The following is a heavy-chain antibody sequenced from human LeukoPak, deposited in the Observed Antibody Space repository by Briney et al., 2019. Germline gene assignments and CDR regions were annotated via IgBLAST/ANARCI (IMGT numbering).Heavy chain of an antibody. D-gene: IGHD3-3*01. CDR3: ARDHSTYYDFWSGYIKSWFDP. V-gene: IGHV1-18*01. J-gene: IGHJ5*02. CDR1: GGTFSSYA. CDR2: ISAYNGNT. Sequence: ASVKVSCKASGGTFSSYAISWVRQAPGQGLEWMGWISAYNGNTNYAQKLQGRVTMTTDTSTSTAYMELRSLRSDDTAVYYCARDHSTYYDFWSGYIKSWFDPWGQGTLVTVSS.